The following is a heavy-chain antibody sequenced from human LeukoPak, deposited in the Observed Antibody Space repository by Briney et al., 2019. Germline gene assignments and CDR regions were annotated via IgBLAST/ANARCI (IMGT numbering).Heavy chain of an antibody. CDR3: ARDWAPGTTKKFDY. J-gene: IGHJ4*02. CDR2: INTGGDPT. D-gene: IGHD1-1*01. V-gene: IGHV3-23*01. Sequence: GGSLTLSCAASGFNFGDFPMTWVRQAPGKGLEWVSSINTGGDPTSYADSVKGRFPISRDNSRRMVYLQANNLTIEDTAVYYCARDWAPGTTKKFDYWGQGTLVTVSS. CDR1: GFNFGDFP.